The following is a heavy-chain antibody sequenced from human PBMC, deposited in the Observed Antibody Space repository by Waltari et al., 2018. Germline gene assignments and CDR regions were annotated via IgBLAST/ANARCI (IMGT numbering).Heavy chain of an antibody. Sequence: QVQLQESGPRLVKPSETLSPTCIVSGGSISGYYWSWIRQPPGKGLEWIGYIYYSGSTNYNPSLKSRVTISVDMSKNQVSLRLSSVTAADTAVYYCARYSSSSWGDYWGQGILLTVSS. V-gene: IGHV4-59*01. CDR1: GGSISGYY. D-gene: IGHD6-6*01. J-gene: IGHJ4*02. CDR2: IYYSGST. CDR3: ARYSSSSWGDY.